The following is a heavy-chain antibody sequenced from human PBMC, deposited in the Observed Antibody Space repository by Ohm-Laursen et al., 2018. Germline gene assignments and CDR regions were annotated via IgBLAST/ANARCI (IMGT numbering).Heavy chain of an antibody. Sequence: ASVKVSCKTSGYTFINYDIHWVRQASGQGLEWMGWMNPKSGDTGYAHKFQGRVTMARNASISTANMEMSSLRSEDTAVYYCARGRLSGTRRALDIWGQGTKVTVSS. J-gene: IGHJ3*02. CDR1: GYTFINYD. V-gene: IGHV1-8*01. D-gene: IGHD1-7*01. CDR3: ARGRLSGTRRALDI. CDR2: MNPKSGDT.